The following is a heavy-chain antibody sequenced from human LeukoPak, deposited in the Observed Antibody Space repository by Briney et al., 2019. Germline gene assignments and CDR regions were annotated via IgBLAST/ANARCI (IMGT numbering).Heavy chain of an antibody. Sequence: GGSLRLSCAASGFTFSSYWMHWVRQAPGKGLVWVSRINSDGSSTSYADSVKGRFTISRDNAKNTLYLQMNSLRAEDTAVYYCASHAYSSSWPTYWGQGTLVTVSS. CDR3: ASHAYSSSWPTY. CDR1: GFTFSSYW. D-gene: IGHD6-13*01. V-gene: IGHV3-74*01. CDR2: INSDGSST. J-gene: IGHJ4*02.